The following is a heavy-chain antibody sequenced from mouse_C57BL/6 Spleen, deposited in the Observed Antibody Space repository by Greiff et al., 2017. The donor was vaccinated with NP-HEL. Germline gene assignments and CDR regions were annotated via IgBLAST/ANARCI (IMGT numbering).Heavy chain of an antibody. D-gene: IGHD2-5*01. CDR1: GYAFSSYW. J-gene: IGHJ4*01. Sequence: QVQLQQSGAELVKPGASVKISCKASGYAFSSYWMNWVKQRPGKGLEWIGQIYPGDGDTNYNGKFKGKATLTADKSSSTAYMQLSSLTSEDSAVYFCARDYYSNHYYAMDYWGQGTSVTVSS. CDR3: ARDYYSNHYYAMDY. CDR2: IYPGDGDT. V-gene: IGHV1-80*01.